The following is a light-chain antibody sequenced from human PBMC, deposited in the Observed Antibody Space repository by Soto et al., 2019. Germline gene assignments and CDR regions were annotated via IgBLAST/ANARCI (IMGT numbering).Light chain of an antibody. CDR2: EDN. CDR3: QSYDSSKYV. Sequence: LTQPHSVSESPGKTVTISCTRSSGSIASNYVQWYQQRPGSAPTTVIYEDNQRPSGVPDRFSGSIDSSSNSASLTISGLKTEDEADYYCQSYDSSKYVFGTGTKLTVL. V-gene: IGLV6-57*04. J-gene: IGLJ1*01. CDR1: SGSIASNY.